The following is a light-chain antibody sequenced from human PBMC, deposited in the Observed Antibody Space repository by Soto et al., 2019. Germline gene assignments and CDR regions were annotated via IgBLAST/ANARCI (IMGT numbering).Light chain of an antibody. V-gene: IGKV1-12*01. CDR1: QDISSQ. CDR2: VAS. J-gene: IGKJ2*01. Sequence: DIQMTQFPSSVSASVGDTVTITCRASQDISSQLAWYQQKPGKAPSLLISVASTLQSGVPSRFSGSGSGTDFTLTISSLQPADFATYYCQQASSLPYTFGQGTKLDMK. CDR3: QQASSLPYT.